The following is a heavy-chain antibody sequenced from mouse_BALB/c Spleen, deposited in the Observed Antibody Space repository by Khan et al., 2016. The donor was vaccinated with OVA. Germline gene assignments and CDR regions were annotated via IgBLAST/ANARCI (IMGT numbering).Heavy chain of an antibody. CDR1: GFTFSSFG. CDR2: INSGSTTI. V-gene: IGHV5-17*02. CDR3: AGGNWAY. D-gene: IGHD4-1*01. J-gene: IGHJ2*01. Sequence: EVELVESGGGLVQPGGSRKLSCAASGFTFSSFGMHWVRQAPEKGLEWVAYINSGSTTIYYADPVKGRFTIPRDNPKNTLFLQMTSLRSEDTAMYYCAGGNWAYWGQGTTLTVSS.